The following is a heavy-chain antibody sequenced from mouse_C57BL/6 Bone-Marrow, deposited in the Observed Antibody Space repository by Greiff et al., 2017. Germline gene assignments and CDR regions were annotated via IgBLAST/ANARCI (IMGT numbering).Heavy chain of an antibody. CDR2: ISDGGSYT. Sequence: EVKLMESGGGLVKPGGSLKLSCAASGFTFSSYAMSWVRQTPEKRLAWVATISDGGSYTYYPDNVKGRFTISRDNAKNNLYLQMSHLKSEDTAMYYCARANWDFAYWGQGTLVTVSA. CDR1: GFTFSSYA. D-gene: IGHD4-1*01. V-gene: IGHV5-4*03. CDR3: ARANWDFAY. J-gene: IGHJ3*01.